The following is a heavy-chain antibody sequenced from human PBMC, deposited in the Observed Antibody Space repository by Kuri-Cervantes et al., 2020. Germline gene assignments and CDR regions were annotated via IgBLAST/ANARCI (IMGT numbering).Heavy chain of an antibody. V-gene: IGHV4-34*01. CDR1: GGSFSGYY. D-gene: IGHD6-13*01. CDR3: VCSLDIADGFDP. CDR2: INHSGST. Sequence: SETLSLTCAVYGGSFSGYYWSWIRQPPGKGLEWIGEINHSGSTNYNPSHESRVTIPVDTSKNHFSLKLSSVTAADTAVYYCVCSLDIADGFDPWGQGTMVTVSS. J-gene: IGHJ5*02.